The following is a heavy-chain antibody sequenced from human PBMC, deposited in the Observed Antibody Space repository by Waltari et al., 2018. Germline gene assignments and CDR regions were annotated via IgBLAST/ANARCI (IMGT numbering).Heavy chain of an antibody. D-gene: IGHD3-10*01. V-gene: IGHV4-34*01. CDR1: GGSFSGYY. Sequence: QVQLQQWGAGLLKPSETLSLTCAVYGGSFSGYYWSWIRQPPGKGLEWLGEINHSGSTNYNPSLRGRVTIAVETSKNQFSLKLSSVTAADTAVYYCARGVPPYGSGSYYNLRWFDPWGQGTLVTVSS. CDR2: INHSGST. J-gene: IGHJ5*02. CDR3: ARGVPPYGSGSYYNLRWFDP.